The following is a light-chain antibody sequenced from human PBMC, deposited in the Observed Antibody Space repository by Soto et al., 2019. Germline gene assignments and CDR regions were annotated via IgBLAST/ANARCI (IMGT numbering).Light chain of an antibody. CDR2: GYN. V-gene: IGLV1-40*01. Sequence: QSVLTQPPSVSGAPGQRVTISCTGSSSNIGAGYDVHWYQQLPGTAPKLLVYGYNNRPSGVPDRFSVSKSGTSASLTITGLQTEDEADYHGQSYDSSLSAWVFGGGTKLTVL. CDR3: QSYDSSLSAWV. CDR1: SSNIGAGYD. J-gene: IGLJ2*01.